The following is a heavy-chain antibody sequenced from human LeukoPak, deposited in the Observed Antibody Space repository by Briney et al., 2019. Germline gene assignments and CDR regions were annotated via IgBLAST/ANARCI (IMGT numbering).Heavy chain of an antibody. J-gene: IGHJ4*02. V-gene: IGHV3-7*01. D-gene: IGHD3-3*01. CDR2: IKQDGSEK. CDR3: ARQWSGYYTGYYFDY. CDR1: GFRFNSYW. Sequence: GGSLRLSCVASGFRFNSYWMSWVRQAPGKGLEWVANIKQDGSEKYYVDSVKGRFTISRDNAKNSLYLQLNSLRVEDTAVYYRARQWSGYYTGYYFDYWGQGTLVTVSS.